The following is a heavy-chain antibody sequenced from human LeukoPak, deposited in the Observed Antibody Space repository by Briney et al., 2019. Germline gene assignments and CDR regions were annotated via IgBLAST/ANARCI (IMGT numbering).Heavy chain of an antibody. CDR3: ARVRCSGGSCPYYYYYYYMDV. CDR1: GGSISSYY. D-gene: IGHD2-15*01. J-gene: IGHJ6*03. V-gene: IGHV4-39*07. CDR2: IHYSGST. Sequence: SETLSLTCTVSGGSISSYYWAWIRQPPGKGLEWIGSIHYSGSTYYNPSLQSRVTISIDTSKNQFSLKLRFVTAADTAVYYCARVRCSGGSCPYYYYYYYMDVWGKGDTVTVSS.